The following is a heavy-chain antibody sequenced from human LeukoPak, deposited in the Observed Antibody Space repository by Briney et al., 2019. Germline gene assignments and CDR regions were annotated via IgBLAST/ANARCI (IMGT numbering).Heavy chain of an antibody. CDR2: ISYGGTT. Sequence: PSETLSLTCTVSGGSISSGTYHWSWIRQYPGKGLEWIGHISYGGTTYYNPSLKSQVTISLDTSRNQFSLKLSSVTAADTAVYYCARIDSSGWYGWGQGTLVTVSS. J-gene: IGHJ4*02. V-gene: IGHV4-31*01. CDR1: GGSISSGTYH. CDR3: ARIDSSGWYG. D-gene: IGHD6-19*01.